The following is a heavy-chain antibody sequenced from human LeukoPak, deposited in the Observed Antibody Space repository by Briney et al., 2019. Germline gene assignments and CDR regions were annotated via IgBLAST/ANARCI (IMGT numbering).Heavy chain of an antibody. V-gene: IGHV3-23*05. D-gene: IGHD2-8*01. Sequence: GGSLRLSCAASGFTFSSYTMNWVRQAPGRGLEWVSSISSRSTYIYYADSVKGRFTISRDNSKNTLYLQMNSLRAEDTAVYYCAKFPMVYATKYFDYWGQGTLVTVSS. CDR1: GFTFSSYT. J-gene: IGHJ4*02. CDR2: ISSRSTYI. CDR3: AKFPMVYATKYFDY.